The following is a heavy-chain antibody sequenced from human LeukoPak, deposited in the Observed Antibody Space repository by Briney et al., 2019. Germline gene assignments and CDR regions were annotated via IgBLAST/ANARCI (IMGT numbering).Heavy chain of an antibody. CDR3: AKDGPRSYYFDY. J-gene: IGHJ4*02. Sequence: GGSLRLSCAASGFTSSNYGMHWVRQAPGKGLEWVAFIRFDGTSKYYADSVKGRFTISRDNSQNTVSLQVNNLRTEDTALYYCAKDGPRSYYFDYWGQGTLVTVSS. CDR2: IRFDGTSK. V-gene: IGHV3-30*02. CDR1: GFTSSNYG.